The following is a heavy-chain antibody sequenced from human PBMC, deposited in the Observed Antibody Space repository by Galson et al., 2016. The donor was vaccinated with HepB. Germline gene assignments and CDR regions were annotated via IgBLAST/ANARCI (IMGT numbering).Heavy chain of an antibody. J-gene: IGHJ5*02. V-gene: IGHV3-7*01. D-gene: IGHD3-10*01. Sequence: SLRLSCAASGFTFTDYRMSWVRQAPGRGLEWVANLDQHGNDKSYVDSVTGRFTSSRDTAKSSLFLQMNGLRAEKTAVYYGVRALVWSGGWSWGRGPPVTVSS. CDR2: LDQHGNDK. CDR3: VRALVWSGGWS. CDR1: GFTFTDYR.